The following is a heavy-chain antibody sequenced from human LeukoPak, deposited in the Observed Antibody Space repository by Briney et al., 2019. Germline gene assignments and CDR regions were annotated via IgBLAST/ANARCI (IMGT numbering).Heavy chain of an antibody. J-gene: IGHJ4*02. CDR2: TYYRSKWFN. CDR3: ARDPGFWTGYYYFDY. V-gene: IGHV6-1*01. D-gene: IGHD3/OR15-3a*01. CDR1: GDSVSTNSVT. Sequence: SQTLSLTCAISGDSVSTNSVTWNWIRQSPSRGLEWLGRTYYRSKWFNDYAVSVKGRITINPDTSKNHFSLQLNSVTPEDTAVYYCARDPGFWTGYYYFDYWGQGTLVTVSS.